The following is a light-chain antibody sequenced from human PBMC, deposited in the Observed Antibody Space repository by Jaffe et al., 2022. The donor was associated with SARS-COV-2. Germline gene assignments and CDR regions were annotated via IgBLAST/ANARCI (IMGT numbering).Light chain of an antibody. CDR1: QSISIW. V-gene: IGKV1-5*03. CDR2: RAS. CDR3: QDYNSDSYT. J-gene: IGKJ2*01. Sequence: DTQMTQSPSTLAASVGDTVTITCRAAQSISIWLAWYQQKPGKVPKLLIYRASILKSGVPSRFSGSGSGTEFTLTISGLQPDDFASYYCQDYNSDSYTFGQGTKLEIK.